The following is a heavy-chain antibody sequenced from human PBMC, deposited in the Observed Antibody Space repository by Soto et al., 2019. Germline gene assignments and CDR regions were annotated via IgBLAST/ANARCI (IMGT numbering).Heavy chain of an antibody. CDR3: ARDLSGGSSWYEFDS. Sequence: PSETLSLTCTVSGDSIRSSYWSWVRQPPGKGLEWIGYVHYSGATNSNPSLKSRVTISADTSKNQFSLKVVSVTPSDTAVYFCARDLSGGSSWYEFDSWGPGTLVTAPQ. CDR1: GDSIRSSY. V-gene: IGHV4-59*01. J-gene: IGHJ4*02. D-gene: IGHD6-13*01. CDR2: VHYSGAT.